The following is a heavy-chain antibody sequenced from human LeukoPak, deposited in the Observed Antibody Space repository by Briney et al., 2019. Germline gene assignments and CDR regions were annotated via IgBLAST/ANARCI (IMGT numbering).Heavy chain of an antibody. Sequence: ASVKVSCKASGYTFTGYYMHWMRQAPGQGLEWMGWINPNSGGTNYAQKFRGRVTMTRDTSTSTVYMELSSLRSEDTAVYYCARDKMKDSSDYYYVGDYWGQGTLVTVSS. J-gene: IGHJ4*02. V-gene: IGHV1-2*02. CDR3: ARDKMKDSSDYYYVGDY. D-gene: IGHD3-22*01. CDR2: INPNSGGT. CDR1: GYTFTGYY.